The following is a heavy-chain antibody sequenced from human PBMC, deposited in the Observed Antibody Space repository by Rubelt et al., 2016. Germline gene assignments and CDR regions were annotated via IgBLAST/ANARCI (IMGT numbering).Heavy chain of an antibody. CDR2: INPNSGDT. CDR3: ARGPYPVPNKGYGVLNY. Sequence: GYTFTGYYMHWVRQAPGQRLEWMGRINPNSGDTNYAQKFQGRGTMTRDKSISTAYMELSRLISEDTAVDYCARGPYPVPNKGYGVLNYWGQGTLVTVSS. CDR1: GYTFTGYY. V-gene: IGHV1-2*06. J-gene: IGHJ4*02. D-gene: IGHD4-17*01.